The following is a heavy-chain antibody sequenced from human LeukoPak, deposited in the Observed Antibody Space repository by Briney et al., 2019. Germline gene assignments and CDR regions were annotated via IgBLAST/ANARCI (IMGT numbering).Heavy chain of an antibody. CDR1: GFTFSSYA. J-gene: IGHJ4*02. D-gene: IGHD2-2*01. CDR2: ISGSGGST. V-gene: IGHV3-23*01. Sequence: GGSLRLSCAASGFTFSSYAMSWVRQAPGKGLEWVSAISGSGGSTYYADSVKGRFTISRDNSKNTLYLQMNSLRAEDTAVYYCAKDPGLSYQPKPRYFDYWGQGTLVTVSS. CDR3: AKDPGLSYQPKPRYFDY.